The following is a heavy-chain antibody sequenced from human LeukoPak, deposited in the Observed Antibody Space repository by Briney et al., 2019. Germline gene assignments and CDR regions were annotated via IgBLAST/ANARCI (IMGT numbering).Heavy chain of an antibody. CDR3: ARSYYYGSGSYYNPYYLDY. CDR1: GGSISSGSYY. Sequence: SETLSLTCTVSGGSISSGSYYWSWIRQPAGKGLEWIGRIYTSGSTNYNPSLKSRVTISVDTSKNQFSLKLSSVTAADTAVYYCARSYYYGSGSYYNPYYLDYWGQGTLVTVSS. CDR2: IYTSGST. J-gene: IGHJ4*02. V-gene: IGHV4-61*02. D-gene: IGHD3-10*01.